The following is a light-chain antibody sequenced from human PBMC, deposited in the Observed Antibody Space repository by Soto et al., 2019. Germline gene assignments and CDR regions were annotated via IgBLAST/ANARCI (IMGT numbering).Light chain of an antibody. V-gene: IGKV3-11*01. CDR3: QQLNNWPLT. J-gene: IGKJ4*01. CDR2: DAS. Sequence: EIVLTQSPATRSLSPGERATLSCRASQSVRSDLAWYQQKPGQAPRLLIYDASRRATGIPARFSGSGSGTDFTLTISSLEPEDFAVYDCQQLNNWPLTFGGGTKVDIK. CDR1: QSVRSD.